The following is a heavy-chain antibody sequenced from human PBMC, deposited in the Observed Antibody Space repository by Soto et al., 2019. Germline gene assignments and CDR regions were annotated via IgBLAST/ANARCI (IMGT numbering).Heavy chain of an antibody. V-gene: IGHV2-5*02. CDR1: GVSLSTSGVG. J-gene: IGHJ4*02. D-gene: IGHD1-1*01. CDR2: IYWDDDE. CDR3: AHGNTTSTLDY. Sequence: QTTLRESGPTLGKHTQTLTLTCTFSGVSLSTSGVGVRWILQQPGKDLEWHALIYWDDDERYRPPMKSRRTITKHTSKNKVVITMTNMDTVETATYYFAHGNTTSTLDYRGQKNLVTVFS.